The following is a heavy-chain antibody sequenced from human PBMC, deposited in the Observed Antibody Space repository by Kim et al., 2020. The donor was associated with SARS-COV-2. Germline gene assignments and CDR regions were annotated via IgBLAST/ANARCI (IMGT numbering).Heavy chain of an antibody. CDR3: ARGIASYSSGWIYYDYGMDA. Sequence: GGSLRLSCAASRFTFSSYCMHWVRQAPGKGLEWVALISCDGSNKNYVDSVKGRFTISRDNAKNTLYLQMNSLRAEDTAVYYCARGIASYSSGWIYYDYGMDAWGQGTLVTVSS. J-gene: IGHJ6*02. V-gene: IGHV3-30*04. D-gene: IGHD6-19*01. CDR1: RFTFSSYC. CDR2: ISCDGSNK.